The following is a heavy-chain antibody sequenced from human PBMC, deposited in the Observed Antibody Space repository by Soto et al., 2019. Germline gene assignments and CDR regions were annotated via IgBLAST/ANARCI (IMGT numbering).Heavy chain of an antibody. D-gene: IGHD6-13*01. CDR3: ARRASSSWYSGFDP. CDR1: GYTFTSYA. Sequence: GASVKVSCKASGYTFTSYAMHWVRQAPGQRLEWMGWINAGNGNTKYSQKLQGRVTITRDTSASTAYMELSSLRSEDTAVYYCARRASSSWYSGFDPWGQGPLVTVSS. V-gene: IGHV1-3*01. CDR2: INAGNGNT. J-gene: IGHJ5*02.